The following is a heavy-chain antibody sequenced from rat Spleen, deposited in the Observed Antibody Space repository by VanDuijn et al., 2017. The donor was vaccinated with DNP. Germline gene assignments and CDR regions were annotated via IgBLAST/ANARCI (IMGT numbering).Heavy chain of an antibody. V-gene: IGHV3-3*01. J-gene: IGHJ2*01. D-gene: IGHD1-9*01. CDR3: ARYYTTGITYYFDY. CDR1: GYSISSSYR. Sequence: EVQLQESGPGLVKPSQSLSLTCSVTGYSISSSYRWNWIRKFPGNKLEWMGYINSAGSTHYNPSLKSRISITRDTSKNQFFLQLNSVTTEDTATYYCARYYTTGITYYFDYWGQGVMVTVSS. CDR2: INSAGST.